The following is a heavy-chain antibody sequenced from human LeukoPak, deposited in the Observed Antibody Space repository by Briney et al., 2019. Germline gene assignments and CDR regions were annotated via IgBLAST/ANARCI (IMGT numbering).Heavy chain of an antibody. Sequence: ASVKVSCEASGYTFTSYGISWVRQAPGQGLEWMGWISAYNGNTNYAQKLQGRVTMTTDTSTSTAYMELRSLRSDDTAVYYCARGALDYYGSGSYHWFDPWGQGTLVTVSS. CDR1: GYTFTSYG. J-gene: IGHJ5*02. D-gene: IGHD3-10*01. CDR3: ARGALDYYGSGSYHWFDP. CDR2: ISAYNGNT. V-gene: IGHV1-18*01.